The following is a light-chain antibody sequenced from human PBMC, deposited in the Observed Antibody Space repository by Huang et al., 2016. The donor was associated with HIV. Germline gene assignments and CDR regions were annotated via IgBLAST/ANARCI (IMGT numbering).Light chain of an antibody. CDR3: QQRSNWPLT. CDR1: QSVCIS. J-gene: IGKJ4*01. Sequence: EIVLTQSPATLSLSPGEIATLSCRANQSVCISLAWYQQKRGQPPRLLIYDASNRPPGIPARFIGSVSGTDFTLTISSPEPEYFAFYYCQQRSNWPLTFGGGTKVEIK. V-gene: IGKV3-11*01. CDR2: DAS.